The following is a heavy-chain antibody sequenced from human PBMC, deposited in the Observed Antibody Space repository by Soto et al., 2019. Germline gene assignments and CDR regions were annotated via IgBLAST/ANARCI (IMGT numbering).Heavy chain of an antibody. CDR1: GFTFSSYA. V-gene: IGHV3-30-3*01. D-gene: IGHD3-3*01. J-gene: IGHJ6*02. Sequence: QVQLVESGGGVVQPGRSLRLSCAASGFTFSSYAMHWVRQAPGKGLEWVAVISYDGSNKYYADSVKGRFTTSRDNSKNTLYLQMNSLRAEDTAVYYCARGYYDFWSGYSTYYGMDVWGQGTTVTVSS. CDR3: ARGYYDFWSGYSTYYGMDV. CDR2: ISYDGSNK.